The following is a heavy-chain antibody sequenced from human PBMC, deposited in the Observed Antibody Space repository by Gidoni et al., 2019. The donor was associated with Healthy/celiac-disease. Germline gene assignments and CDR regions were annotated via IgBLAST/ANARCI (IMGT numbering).Heavy chain of an antibody. CDR2: IWYEGSNK. CDR1: GFTFISDG. J-gene: IGHJ4*02. V-gene: IGHV3-33*01. CDR3: AREGDYVWGSYRCGVASGDYYFDY. D-gene: IGHD3-16*02. Sequence: QVQLVESGGGVVQPGRSLRLSCAASGFTFISDGLHWFRQSPGTGLEWVVVIWYEGSNKYYADAVKGRFTISRDNYKNTLYLQMNSLRAEDTAVYYWAREGDYVWGSYRCGVASGDYYFDYWGQGTLVTVSS.